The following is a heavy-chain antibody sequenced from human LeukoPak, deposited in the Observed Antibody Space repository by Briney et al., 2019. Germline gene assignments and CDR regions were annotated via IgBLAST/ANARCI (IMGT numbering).Heavy chain of an antibody. Sequence: ASVTVSCKASGYTFTSCDISWVRQATGQGLEWMGWMNPNSGNTGYAQKFQGRVTMTRNTSISTAYMELSSLRSEDTAVYYCARGRDTAAAEGSLGYWGQGTLVTVSS. J-gene: IGHJ4*02. CDR1: GYTFTSCD. CDR2: MNPNSGNT. V-gene: IGHV1-8*01. CDR3: ARGRDTAAAEGSLGY. D-gene: IGHD6-13*01.